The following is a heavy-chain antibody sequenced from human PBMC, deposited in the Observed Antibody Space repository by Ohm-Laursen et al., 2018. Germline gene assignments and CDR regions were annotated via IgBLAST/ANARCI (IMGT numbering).Heavy chain of an antibody. CDR1: GFTFSDYY. J-gene: IGHJ4*02. Sequence: GSLRLSCSASGFTFSDYYMSWIRQAPGKGLEWVSAISGSGGTTNHADSVRGRFTVSRDKSKNTLYLQMSSLRAEDTAVYYCARYFDYWGQGTLVTVSS. V-gene: IGHV3-23*01. CDR3: ARYFDY. CDR2: ISGSGGTT.